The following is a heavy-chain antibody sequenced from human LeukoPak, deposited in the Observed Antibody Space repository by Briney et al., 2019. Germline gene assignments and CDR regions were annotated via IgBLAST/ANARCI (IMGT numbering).Heavy chain of an antibody. CDR2: IYHSGST. CDR1: GGFISSSNW. D-gene: IGHD3-10*01. V-gene: IGHV4-4*02. J-gene: IGHJ3*02. Sequence: PSETLSLTCAVSGGFISSSNWWSWVRQPPGKGLEWIGEIYHSGSTNYNPSLKGRVTISVDKSKNQFSLKLSSVTAADTAVYYCASSPAGDYYGSGKGAFDIWGQGTMVTVSS. CDR3: ASSPAGDYYGSGKGAFDI.